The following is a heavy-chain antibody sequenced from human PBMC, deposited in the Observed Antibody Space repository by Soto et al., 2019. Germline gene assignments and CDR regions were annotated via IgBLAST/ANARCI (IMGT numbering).Heavy chain of an antibody. CDR2: TYYRSKWYN. Sequence: SQTLSLTCAISGDSVSSNSAAWDWIRQSPSRGLEWLGRTYYRSKWYNDYAVSGKSRITINPDTSKDQFSLQLNSVTPEDTAVYYCARDTLVGVYYYYGMDVWGQGTTVTVSS. V-gene: IGHV6-1*01. CDR3: ARDTLVGVYYYYGMDV. J-gene: IGHJ6*02. CDR1: GDSVSSNSAA. D-gene: IGHD1-26*01.